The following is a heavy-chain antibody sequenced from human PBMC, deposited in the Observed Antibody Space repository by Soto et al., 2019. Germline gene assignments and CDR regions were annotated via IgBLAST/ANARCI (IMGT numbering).Heavy chain of an antibody. CDR1: GSGFIRSG. J-gene: IGHJ6*02. Sequence: GASVKVSCKASGSGFIRSGIQWVRQAHGQRLEWIGWIVVASGQTNYAQNFRGRVAITRDTSTATAYIALTGLTSEDTAVYFCSADRPDIGVGWWVWGQGTTVTVSS. CDR3: SADRPDIGVGWWV. V-gene: IGHV1-58*02. D-gene: IGHD2-15*01. CDR2: IVVASGQT.